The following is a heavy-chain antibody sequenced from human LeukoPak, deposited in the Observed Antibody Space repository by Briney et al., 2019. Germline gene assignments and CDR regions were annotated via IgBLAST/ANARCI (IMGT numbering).Heavy chain of an antibody. CDR2: INHSGST. CDR3: ARGCYDFWSYFDY. Sequence: SETLSLTCAVYGGSFSGYYWSWIRQSPGKGLEWIGEINHSGSTNYNPSLKSRVTISVDTSKNQFSLKLSSVTAADTAVYYCARGCYDFWSYFDYWGQGTLVTVSS. D-gene: IGHD3-3*01. CDR1: GGSFSGYY. J-gene: IGHJ4*02. V-gene: IGHV4-34*01.